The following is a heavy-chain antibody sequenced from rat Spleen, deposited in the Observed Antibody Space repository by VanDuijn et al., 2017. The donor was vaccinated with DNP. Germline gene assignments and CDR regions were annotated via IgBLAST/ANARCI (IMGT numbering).Heavy chain of an antibody. CDR3: ARGSSSIYWFFDF. CDR1: GFTFSDYN. CDR2: ITSDGSSP. V-gene: IGHV5S10*01. Sequence: EVQLVESGGDLVQPGRSLKLSCAASGFTFSDYNMAWVRQAPKTGLEWVATITSDGSSPYYRESVKGRFTISRDNAETTLYLQMDSLRSEDTATYYCARGSSSIYWFFDFWGPGTMVPVSS. D-gene: IGHD1-2*01. J-gene: IGHJ1*01.